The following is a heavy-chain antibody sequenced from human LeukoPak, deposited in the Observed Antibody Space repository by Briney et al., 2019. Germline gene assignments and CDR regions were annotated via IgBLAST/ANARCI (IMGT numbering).Heavy chain of an antibody. Sequence: SETLSLTCTVSGGSISSYHWSWIRQPPGKGLEWIGYIYYSGSTNYNPSLKSRVTISVDTSKNQFSLKLSSVTAADTAVYYCASQRGYSGVDYWGQGTLVTVSS. V-gene: IGHV4-59*01. CDR1: GGSISSYH. D-gene: IGHD5-12*01. J-gene: IGHJ4*02. CDR3: ASQRGYSGVDY. CDR2: IYYSGST.